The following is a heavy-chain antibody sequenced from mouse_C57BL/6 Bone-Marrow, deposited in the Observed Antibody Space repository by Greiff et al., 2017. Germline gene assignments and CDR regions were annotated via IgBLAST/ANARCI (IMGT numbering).Heavy chain of an antibody. CDR1: GFSLTSYG. V-gene: IGHV2-5*01. D-gene: IGHD6-1*01. J-gene: IGHJ4*01. CDR2: IWRGGST. Sequence: QVHVKQSGPGLVQPSQSLSITCTVSGFSLTSYGVHWVRQSPGKGLEWLGVIWRGGSTDYNAAFMSRLSITKDNSKSQVFFKMNSLQADDTAIYYCAKMTSSLLYAMDYWGQGTSVTVSS. CDR3: AKMTSSLLYAMDY.